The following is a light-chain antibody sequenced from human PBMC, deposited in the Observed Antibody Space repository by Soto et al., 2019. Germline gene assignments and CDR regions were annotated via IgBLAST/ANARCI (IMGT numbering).Light chain of an antibody. J-gene: IGKJ3*01. CDR3: QQRTNWLT. V-gene: IGKV3-11*01. CDR2: DAS. Sequence: EIVLTQSPATLSLSPGERVTLSCRASQNVSTYLAWYQQKPGQAPRLLIYDASDRATGIPARFSGSGSETDFTLTISSPEPEDSAEYYCQQRTNWLTFGPGTKVDIK. CDR1: QNVSTY.